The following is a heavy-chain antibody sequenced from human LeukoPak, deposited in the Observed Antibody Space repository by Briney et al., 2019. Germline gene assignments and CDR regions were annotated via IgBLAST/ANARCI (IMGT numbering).Heavy chain of an antibody. CDR3: ARGRIAARPGDAFDI. Sequence: GASVKVSCKASGYTFTGYYMHWVRQAPGQGLEWMGWINPNSGGTNYAQKFQGRVTMTRDTSISTAYMELSRLRSDDTAVYYYARGRIAARPGDAFDIWGQGTMVTVSS. CDR1: GYTFTGYY. V-gene: IGHV1-2*02. CDR2: INPNSGGT. D-gene: IGHD6-6*01. J-gene: IGHJ3*02.